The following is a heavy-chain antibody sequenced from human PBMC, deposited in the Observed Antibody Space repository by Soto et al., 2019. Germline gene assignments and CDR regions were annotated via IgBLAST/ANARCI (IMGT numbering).Heavy chain of an antibody. D-gene: IGHD3-3*01. Sequence: EASVKVSCKASGFTFTSSAMQWVRQARGQRLEWIGWIVVGSGNTNYAQKFQERVTITRDMSTSTAYMELSSLRSEDTAVYYCAADPNPRDDFWSGRDVWGKGTTVTVSS. CDR2: IVVGSGNT. CDR3: AADPNPRDDFWSGRDV. J-gene: IGHJ6*04. V-gene: IGHV1-58*02. CDR1: GFTFTSSA.